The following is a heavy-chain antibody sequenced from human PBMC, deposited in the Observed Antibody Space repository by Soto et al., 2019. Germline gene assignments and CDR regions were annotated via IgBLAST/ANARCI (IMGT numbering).Heavy chain of an antibody. CDR1: GFTFSSYG. CDR3: ARDEPYYDSSGYGAFDI. V-gene: IGHV3-33*01. J-gene: IGHJ3*02. Sequence: QVQLVESGGGVVQPGRSLRLSCAASGFTFSSYGMHCVRQAPGKGLEWVAVIWYDGRNKYYADSVKGRFTISRDNSKNTLYLQMNSLRAEDTAVYYCARDEPYYDSSGYGAFDIWGQGTMVTVSS. D-gene: IGHD3-22*01. CDR2: IWYDGRNK.